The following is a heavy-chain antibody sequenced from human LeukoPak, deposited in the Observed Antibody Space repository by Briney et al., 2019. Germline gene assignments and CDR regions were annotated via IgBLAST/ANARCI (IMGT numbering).Heavy chain of an antibody. V-gene: IGHV3-53*01. D-gene: IGHD3-22*01. CDR2: IYSGGST. CDR3: ARGLGSGLNWFDP. J-gene: IGHJ5*02. CDR1: GFIVSGNY. Sequence: GGSLRLSCAVSGFIVSGNYMSWVRQAPGKGLEWVSVIYSGGSTYYRDSVKGRFTISRDNSKNTLYLQMNSLRAVDTAVYYCARGLGSGLNWFDPWGQGTLVAVSS.